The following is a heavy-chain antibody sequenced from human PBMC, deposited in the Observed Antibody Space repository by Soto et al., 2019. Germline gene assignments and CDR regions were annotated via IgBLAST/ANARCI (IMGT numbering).Heavy chain of an antibody. D-gene: IGHD7-27*01. CDR3: ARRWGTYFDF. J-gene: IGHJ4*02. CDR2: IDYYGST. CDR1: GGSISGYY. Sequence: PSETLSLTCTVSGGSISGYYWSWIRQPPGERLEWIGYIDYYGSTNYNPSLKSRVTISVDTSKKQFSLNLGSVTAADTAIYYCARRWGTYFDFWGQGTLVTVS. V-gene: IGHV4-59*01.